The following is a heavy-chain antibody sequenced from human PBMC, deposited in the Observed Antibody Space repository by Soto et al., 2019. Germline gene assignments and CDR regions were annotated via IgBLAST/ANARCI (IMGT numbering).Heavy chain of an antibody. CDR2: IYWDDDK. CDR3: AHRPRDGYNSDAFDI. CDR1: GFSLSTSGVG. V-gene: IGHV2-5*02. D-gene: IGHD5-12*01. Sequence: QITLKESGPTLVKPTQTLTLTCTFSGFSLSTSGVGVGWIRQPPGKALEWLALIYWDDDKRYSPSLKSRLTITKDTSKNQVVLTMTNMDPVDTATYYCAHRPRDGYNSDAFDIWGQGTMVTVSS. J-gene: IGHJ3*02.